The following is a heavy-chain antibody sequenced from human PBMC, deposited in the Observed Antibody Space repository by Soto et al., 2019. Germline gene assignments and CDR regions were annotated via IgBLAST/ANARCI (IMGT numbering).Heavy chain of an antibody. J-gene: IGHJ3*02. CDR1: GGSFSGYY. Sequence: SETLSLTCAVYGGSFSGYYWSWIRQPPGKGLEWIGEINHSGSTNYNPSLKSRVTISVDTSKNRFSLKLSSVTAADTAVYYCARMDDYIWGSYRYRWGAFDIWGQGTMVTVS. CDR3: ARMDDYIWGSYRYRWGAFDI. V-gene: IGHV4-34*01. CDR2: INHSGST. D-gene: IGHD3-16*02.